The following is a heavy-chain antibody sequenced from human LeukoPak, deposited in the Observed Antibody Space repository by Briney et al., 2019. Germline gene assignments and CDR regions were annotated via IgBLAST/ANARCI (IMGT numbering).Heavy chain of an antibody. CDR1: GYTFTSYG. J-gene: IGHJ5*02. Sequence: GASVKVSCKASGYTFTSYGISWVRQAPGQGLEWMGWISPYNGNTNYAPNLQGRVTMTTDTSTSTAYMELRSLRSDDTAVYYCARGGLGYCSGGSCPTSWLGPWGQGTLVTVSS. CDR3: ARGGLGYCSGGSCPTSWLGP. CDR2: ISPYNGNT. D-gene: IGHD2-15*01. V-gene: IGHV1-18*01.